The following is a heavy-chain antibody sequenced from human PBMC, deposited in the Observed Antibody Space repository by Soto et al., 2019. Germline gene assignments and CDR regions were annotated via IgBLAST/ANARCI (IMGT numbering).Heavy chain of an antibody. CDR3: ARGDSSGYFSY. CDR1: GFTFSSYS. CDR2: ISSSSSYI. J-gene: IGHJ4*02. V-gene: IGHV3-21*01. Sequence: EVQLVESGGGLVKPGGSLRLSCAAFGFTFSSYSMNWVRQAPGKGLEWVSSISSSSSYIYYADSVKGRFTISRDNAKNSLYLQMNSLRAEDTAVYYCARGDSSGYFSYWGQGTLVTVSS. D-gene: IGHD3-22*01.